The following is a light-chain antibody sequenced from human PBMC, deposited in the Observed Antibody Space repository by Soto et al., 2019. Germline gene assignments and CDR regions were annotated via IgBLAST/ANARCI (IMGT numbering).Light chain of an antibody. CDR2: DVS. CDR1: SSDVGGYDY. CDR3: SSYTSSTTLV. V-gene: IGLV2-14*01. J-gene: IGLJ2*01. Sequence: QSALTQPASVSGSPGQSITISCTGTSSDVGGYDYVSWSQQHPGKAPKLIIYDVSNRPSGVSNRFSGSKSGNTASLTISGLQAEHEADYYCSSYTSSTTLVFGGGTKLTVL.